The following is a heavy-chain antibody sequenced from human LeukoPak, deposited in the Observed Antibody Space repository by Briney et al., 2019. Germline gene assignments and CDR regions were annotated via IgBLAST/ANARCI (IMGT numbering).Heavy chain of an antibody. CDR2: IYYSGST. CDR1: GGSISSYY. Sequence: SETLSLTCTVSGGSISSYYWSWIQQPPGKGLEWIGYIYYSGSTNYNPSLKSRVTISVDTSKNQFSLKLSSVTAADTAVYYCATVEVRGGSGSYYSCGMDVWGQGTTVTVSS. D-gene: IGHD3-10*01. J-gene: IGHJ6*02. V-gene: IGHV4-59*01. CDR3: ATVEVRGGSGSYYSCGMDV.